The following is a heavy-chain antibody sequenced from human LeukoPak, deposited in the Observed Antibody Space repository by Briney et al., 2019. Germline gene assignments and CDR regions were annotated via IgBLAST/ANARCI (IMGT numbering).Heavy chain of an antibody. CDR2: IYYSGST. J-gene: IGHJ5*02. Sequence: SETLSLTCTVSGGSISSYYWSWIRQPPGKGLEWIGYIYYSGSTNYNPSLKSRVTISVDTSKNQFSLKLSSVTAADTAVYYCARGPEGPLTWFDPWGQGTLVAVSS. CDR1: GGSISSYY. D-gene: IGHD2-8*01. CDR3: ARGPEGPLTWFDP. V-gene: IGHV4-59*01.